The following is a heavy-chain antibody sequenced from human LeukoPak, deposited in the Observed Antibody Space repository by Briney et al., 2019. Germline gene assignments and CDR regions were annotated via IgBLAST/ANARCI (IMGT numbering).Heavy chain of an antibody. Sequence: GGSLRLSCGASEVSASTNYMSWVRQAPGKGLEWVSFFYSSGTTFYADSVKGRFTISRDKSKNTVFLQMNSLRAEDTAMYYCAITREYAFDIWGQGTVVTVSS. CDR1: EVSASTNY. CDR2: FYSSGTT. D-gene: IGHD7-27*01. CDR3: AITREYAFDI. J-gene: IGHJ3*02. V-gene: IGHV3-53*01.